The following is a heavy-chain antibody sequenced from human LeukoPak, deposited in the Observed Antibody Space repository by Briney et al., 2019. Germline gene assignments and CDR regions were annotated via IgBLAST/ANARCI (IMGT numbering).Heavy chain of an antibody. Sequence: GGSLRLSCAASGFTFSSYSMTWVRQAPGKGLEWVSSISSSSSYIYYADSVKGRFTISRDNAKNSLYLQMNSQRAEDTAVYYCARDGDYGMDVWGQGTTVTVSS. CDR3: ARDGDYGMDV. J-gene: IGHJ6*02. V-gene: IGHV3-21*01. D-gene: IGHD7-27*01. CDR2: ISSSSSYI. CDR1: GFTFSSYS.